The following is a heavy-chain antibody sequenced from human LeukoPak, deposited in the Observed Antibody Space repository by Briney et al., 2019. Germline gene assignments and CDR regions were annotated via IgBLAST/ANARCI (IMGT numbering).Heavy chain of an antibody. J-gene: IGHJ4*02. CDR2: INPNSGGT. CDR3: AREMLSSAYDILTGYYLKEKWALDY. D-gene: IGHD3-9*01. Sequence: ASVKVSCKASGYTFTGYYMHWVRQAPGQGLEWMGWINPNSGGTNYAQKFQGRVTMTRDTSISTAYMELSRLRSDDTAVYYCAREMLSSAYDILTGYYLKEKWALDYWGQGTLVTVSS. V-gene: IGHV1-2*02. CDR1: GYTFTGYY.